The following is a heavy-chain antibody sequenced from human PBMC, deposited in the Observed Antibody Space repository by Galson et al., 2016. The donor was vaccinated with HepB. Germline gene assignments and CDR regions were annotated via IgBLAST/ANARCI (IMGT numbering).Heavy chain of an antibody. V-gene: IGHV1-3*01. Sequence: SVKVSCKASGHTFSNYAVTWVRQAPGQRPEWMGWINVGNGNTKNSLRFQGRVAITRGTSANMVNMELSSLRSEDSAVYYLASGFGLGITVAGTDDYYYYVMDVWGQGTTVTVSS. CDR1: GHTFSNYA. CDR2: INVGNGNT. CDR3: ASGFGLGITVAGTDDYYYYVMDV. D-gene: IGHD6-19*01. J-gene: IGHJ6*02.